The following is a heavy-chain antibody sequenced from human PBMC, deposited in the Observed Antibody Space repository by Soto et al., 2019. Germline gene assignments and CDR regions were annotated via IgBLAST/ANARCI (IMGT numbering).Heavy chain of an antibody. CDR1: GFTFSDYY. V-gene: IGHV3-11*04. Sequence: PGGSLRLSCAASGFTFSDYYMSWIRQAPGKGLEWVSYISSSGSTIYYADSVKGRFTISRDNAKNSLYLQMNSLRAEDTAVYYCARGYYYDSSGYLTDAFDIWGQGTMVTVSS. J-gene: IGHJ3*02. CDR3: ARGYYYDSSGYLTDAFDI. D-gene: IGHD3-22*01. CDR2: ISSSGSTI.